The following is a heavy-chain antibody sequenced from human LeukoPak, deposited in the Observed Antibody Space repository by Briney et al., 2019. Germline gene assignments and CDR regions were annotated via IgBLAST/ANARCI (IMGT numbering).Heavy chain of an antibody. CDR3: ARALEWGDAFDI. D-gene: IGHD3-3*01. CDR2: FYYSGST. V-gene: IGHV4-59*01. J-gene: IGHJ3*02. CDR1: GGSISSYY. Sequence: SETLSLTCTVSGGSISSYYWSWIRQPPGKGLEWIGYFYYSGSTNYNPSLKSRVTISVDTSKNQFSLKLSSVTAADTAVYYCARALEWGDAFDIWGQGTMVTVSS.